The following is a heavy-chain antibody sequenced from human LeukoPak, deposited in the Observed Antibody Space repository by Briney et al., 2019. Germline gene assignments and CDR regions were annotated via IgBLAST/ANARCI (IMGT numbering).Heavy chain of an antibody. CDR2: SHSSSGSI. CDR1: GLNFTNYN. CDR3: ARDLAWDAFDI. Sequence: GGSLRLSCAASGLNFTNYNMNWVRQAPGRGLEWLLSSHSSSGSIYYADSLKGRFTISRDNAKNSLYLQMNSLRAEDTAVYYCARDLAWDAFDIWGQGTMVTVSS. V-gene: IGHV3-21*01. J-gene: IGHJ3*02.